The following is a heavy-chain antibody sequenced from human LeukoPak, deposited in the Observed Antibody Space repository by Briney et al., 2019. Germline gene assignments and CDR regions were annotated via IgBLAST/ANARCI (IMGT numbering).Heavy chain of an antibody. CDR1: GGSFSGYY. V-gene: IGHV4-34*01. J-gene: IGHJ4*02. CDR2: INHSGST. Sequence: PSETLSLTCAVYGGSFSGYYWSWIRQPPGKGLEWIGEINHSGSTNYNPSLKSRVTISVDTSKNQFSLKLSSVTAADTAVYYCARHHRDGYNWYFDYWGQGTLVTVSS. D-gene: IGHD5-24*01. CDR3: ARHHRDGYNWYFDY.